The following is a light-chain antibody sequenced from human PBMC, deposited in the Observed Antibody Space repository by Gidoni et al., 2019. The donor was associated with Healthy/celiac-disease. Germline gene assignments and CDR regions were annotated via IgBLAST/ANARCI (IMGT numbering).Light chain of an antibody. V-gene: IGKV1-39*01. J-gene: IGKJ2*01. Sequence: DIQMTQSPSSLSVSVGDKITISCRAGQSIATYLNWYQQRPGQAPKLLIHSASTLQGGFPPRFRGSGSGTDFTLTISSLQPGDVATYYCQQTFITPYTFGQGTNLEIK. CDR2: SAS. CDR1: QSIATY. CDR3: QQTFITPYT.